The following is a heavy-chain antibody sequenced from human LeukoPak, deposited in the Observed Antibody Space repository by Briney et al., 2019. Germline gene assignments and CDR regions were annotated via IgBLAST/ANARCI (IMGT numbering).Heavy chain of an antibody. Sequence: GGSLRLSCAASGFTFDDYAMFWVRQAPGMGLEWVSGISWDSYNIGYAASVKGRFTISRDNAKNFLYLQMNSLRGDDTAFYYCARGNRDSSGFYYYYGMDVWGQGTTVTVSS. D-gene: IGHD6-19*01. CDR2: ISWDSYNI. J-gene: IGHJ6*02. V-gene: IGHV3-9*01. CDR3: ARGNRDSSGFYYYYGMDV. CDR1: GFTFDDYA.